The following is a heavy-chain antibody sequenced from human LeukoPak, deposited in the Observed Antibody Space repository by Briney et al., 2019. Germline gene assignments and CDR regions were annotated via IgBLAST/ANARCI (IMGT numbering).Heavy chain of an antibody. CDR2: ISSSGSTI. J-gene: IGHJ4*02. Sequence: GGSLRLSCAASGFTFSDYYMSWIRQAPGKGLEWVSYISSSGSTIYYADSVKGRFTISRDNAKNSLYLQMNSLRAEDTSVYYCAREGGSGSYQAYYFDYWGQGTLVTVSS. V-gene: IGHV3-11*01. CDR3: AREGGSGSYQAYYFDY. CDR1: GFTFSDYY. D-gene: IGHD3-10*01.